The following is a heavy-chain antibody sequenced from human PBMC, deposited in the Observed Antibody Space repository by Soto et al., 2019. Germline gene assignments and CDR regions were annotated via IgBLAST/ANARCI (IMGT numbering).Heavy chain of an antibody. CDR2: IYSGGST. D-gene: IGHD6-13*01. J-gene: IGHJ6*02. V-gene: IGHV3-53*01. CDR3: ARDCSSSWYPYYYGMDV. Sequence: EVQLVESGGGLIQPGGSLRLSCAASGFTVSSNYMSWVRQAPGKGLEWVSVIYSGGSTYYADSVKGRFTISRDNSKNTLYLQMNSLRAEDTAVYYCARDCSSSWYPYYYGMDVWGQGTTVTVSS. CDR1: GFTVSSNY.